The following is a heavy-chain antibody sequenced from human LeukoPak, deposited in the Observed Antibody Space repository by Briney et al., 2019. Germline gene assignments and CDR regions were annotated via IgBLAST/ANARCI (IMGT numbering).Heavy chain of an antibody. J-gene: IGHJ3*02. CDR2: LYPGDSDT. CDR1: GYSFTSYW. V-gene: IGHV5-51*03. D-gene: IGHD2-21*02. Sequence: GESLKISCKGSGYSFTSYWIGWVRQMPGKGLEWMGILYPGDSDTRYSPSFQGQVTISTDKSINTPYLQWSSLKASDTAMYYCASRVTGDDAFDIWGQGTMVTVSS. CDR3: ASRVTGDDAFDI.